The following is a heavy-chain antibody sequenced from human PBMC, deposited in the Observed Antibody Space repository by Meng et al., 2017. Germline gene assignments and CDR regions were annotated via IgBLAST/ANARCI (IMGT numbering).Heavy chain of an antibody. V-gene: IGHV3-21*01. Sequence: GESLKISCAASGFTFSSYSMNWVRQAPGKGLEWVSSISSSSSYIYYADSVKGRFTISRDNAKNSLYLQMNSLRAEDTTAYYCARAKGRDGYNFGWGQGTLVTVSS. D-gene: IGHD5-24*01. CDR3: ARAKGRDGYNFG. J-gene: IGHJ4*02. CDR1: GFTFSSYS. CDR2: ISSSSSYI.